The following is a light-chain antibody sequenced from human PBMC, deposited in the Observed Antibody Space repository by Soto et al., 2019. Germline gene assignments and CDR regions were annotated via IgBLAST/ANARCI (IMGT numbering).Light chain of an antibody. CDR3: SSYTSSSTYV. Sequence: QSVLTQPASVSGSPGQSITISCTGTSSDVGGYNYVSWYQQHPGKAPKLMIYDVINRPSGVSNRLSVSKSGNTASLTISGLQAEDEADYYCSSYTSSSTYVFGTGTKLTVL. J-gene: IGLJ1*01. CDR2: DVI. V-gene: IGLV2-14*01. CDR1: SSDVGGYNY.